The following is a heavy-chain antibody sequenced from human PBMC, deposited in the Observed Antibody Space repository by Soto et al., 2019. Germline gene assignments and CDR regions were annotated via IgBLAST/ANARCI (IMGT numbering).Heavy chain of an antibody. Sequence: SETLSLTCTVSGGSISSGDYYWSWIRQPPGKGLEWIGYIYYSGSTYYNPSLKSRVTISVDTSKNQFSLKLSSVTAADTAVYYCARAPPYYDFWSGYYTGVGPDAFDIWGQGTMVTVSS. V-gene: IGHV4-30-4*01. CDR1: GGSISSGDYY. J-gene: IGHJ3*02. D-gene: IGHD3-3*01. CDR2: IYYSGST. CDR3: ARAPPYYDFWSGYYTGVGPDAFDI.